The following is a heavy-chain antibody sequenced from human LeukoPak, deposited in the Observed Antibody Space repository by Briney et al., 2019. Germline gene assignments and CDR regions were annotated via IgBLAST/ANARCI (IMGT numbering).Heavy chain of an antibody. V-gene: IGHV3-21*01. Sequence: PGGSLRLSCAASGFTFSSYSMNWVRQAPGKGLEWVSSISSSSSYIYYADSVKGRFTISRDNAKNSLYLQMNSLRAEDTAVYYCARELASDGDPDYWGQGTLVTVSS. CDR3: ARELASDGDPDY. D-gene: IGHD4-17*01. CDR2: ISSSSSYI. J-gene: IGHJ4*02. CDR1: GFTFSSYS.